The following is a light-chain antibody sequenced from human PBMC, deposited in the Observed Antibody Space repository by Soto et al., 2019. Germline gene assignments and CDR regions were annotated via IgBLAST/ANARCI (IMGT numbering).Light chain of an antibody. V-gene: IGKV3-15*01. J-gene: IGKJ4*01. CDR1: QSVSSN. Sequence: EIVMTQSPATLSVSPGERATLSCRASQSVSSNLAWYQQKPGQAPRLLIYGASTRATGIPAMFSGSGSGTEFTPTISSLQSVDFADYYCQQYNNWPLTFGGGTKVEIK. CDR2: GAS. CDR3: QQYNNWPLT.